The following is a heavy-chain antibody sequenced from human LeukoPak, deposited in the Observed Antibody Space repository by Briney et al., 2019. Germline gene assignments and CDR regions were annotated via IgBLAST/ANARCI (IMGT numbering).Heavy chain of an antibody. Sequence: NASETLSLTCTVSGYSISSGYYWGWIRQPPGKGLEWIGNIYHSGSTYYNPSLKSRVTMSRDTSKNQFSPNLNSVTATDTAVYYCARECSSTTCYTRSFDPWGQGTLVTVSS. V-gene: IGHV4-38-2*02. CDR3: ARECSSTTCYTRSFDP. D-gene: IGHD2-2*02. CDR2: IYHSGST. CDR1: GYSISSGYY. J-gene: IGHJ5*02.